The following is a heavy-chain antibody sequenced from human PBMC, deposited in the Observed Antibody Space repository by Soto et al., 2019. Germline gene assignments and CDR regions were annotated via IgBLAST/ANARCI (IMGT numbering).Heavy chain of an antibody. Sequence: SETLSLTCAVSSGSISSSSNWWSWVRQPPGKGLEWIGEIYPSGNTNYNPSLKSRVTVSVDTSQNQFSLQLNSVTAADTAVYYCASRTGWAQSSYYFDSWGQGTLVTV. D-gene: IGHD6-19*01. J-gene: IGHJ4*02. CDR2: IYPSGNT. V-gene: IGHV4-4*02. CDR3: ASRTGWAQSSYYFDS. CDR1: SGSISSSSNW.